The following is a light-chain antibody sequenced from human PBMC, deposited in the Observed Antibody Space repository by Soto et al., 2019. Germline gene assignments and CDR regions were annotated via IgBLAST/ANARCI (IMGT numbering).Light chain of an antibody. J-gene: IGKJ5*01. CDR3: QYYDKLAKAIT. CDR1: QNVDTKY. CDR2: GAS. V-gene: IGKV3-20*01. Sequence: EIVLTQSPGTLSLSPGERATLSCRASQNVDTKYLASYQFNPGHAPRIIIFGASGRATGIPARFSGSGSETDFTLTISSLEPEDFAVYYCQYYDKLAKAITFGQGTRLEIK.